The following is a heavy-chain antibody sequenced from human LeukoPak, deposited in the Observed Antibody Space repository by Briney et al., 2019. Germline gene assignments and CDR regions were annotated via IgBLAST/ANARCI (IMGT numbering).Heavy chain of an antibody. V-gene: IGHV3-7*01. CDR1: GFTFSNYW. CDR3: ARDNGVVHGVYYMDV. D-gene: IGHD3-3*01. J-gene: IGHJ6*03. CDR2: IKQDVSEK. Sequence: GGSLRLSCAASGFTFSNYWMTWVRQAPGKGLEWGADIKQDVSEKLYANSVRGRFTISRDNAKMSLILQMNSLRAEDTAVYYCARDNGVVHGVYYMDVWVKGTTVTVS.